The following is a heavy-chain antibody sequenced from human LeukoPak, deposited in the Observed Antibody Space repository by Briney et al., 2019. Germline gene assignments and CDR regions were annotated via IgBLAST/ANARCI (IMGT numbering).Heavy chain of an antibody. D-gene: IGHD3-10*01. J-gene: IGHJ6*02. CDR3: ARGPLLRFGNYYYYYGMDV. V-gene: IGHV3-20*04. CDR1: GFTFDDYG. CDR2: INWNGGST. Sequence: GGSLRLSCAASGFTFDDYGMSWVRQAPGKGLEWVSGINWNGGSTGYADSVKGRFTISRDNAKNSLYLQMNSLRAEDTALYYCARGPLLRFGNYYYYYGMDVWGQGTTVTVSS.